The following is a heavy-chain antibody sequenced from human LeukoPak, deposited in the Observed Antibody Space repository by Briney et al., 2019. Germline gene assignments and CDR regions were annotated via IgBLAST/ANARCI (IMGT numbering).Heavy chain of an antibody. CDR3: AKDGQQWLDLGWFDP. CDR2: ISGSGGST. D-gene: IGHD6-19*01. Sequence: PGGSLRLSCAASGFTFSSYAMSWVRQAPGKGLEWVSAISGSGGSTYYADSVKGRFTISRDNSKNTLYLQMNSLRAEDTAVYYCAKDGQQWLDLGWFDPWGQGTLVTVSS. CDR1: GFTFSSYA. V-gene: IGHV3-23*01. J-gene: IGHJ5*02.